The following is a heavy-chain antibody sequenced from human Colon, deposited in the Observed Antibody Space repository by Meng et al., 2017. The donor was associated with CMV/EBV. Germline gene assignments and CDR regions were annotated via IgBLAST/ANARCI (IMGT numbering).Heavy chain of an antibody. CDR1: YAFTSYE. D-gene: IGHD3-10*01. V-gene: IGHV1-8*01. CDR3: AIRASTSGSGSAYFDY. Sequence: YAFTSYESNWVRQATGQGLEWMGWMNPNSANTGYAQKFQGRVTMTRDTSITTAYMELSSLRYEDTAVYYCAIRASTSGSGSAYFDYWGQGTLVTVSS. J-gene: IGHJ4*02. CDR2: MNPNSANT.